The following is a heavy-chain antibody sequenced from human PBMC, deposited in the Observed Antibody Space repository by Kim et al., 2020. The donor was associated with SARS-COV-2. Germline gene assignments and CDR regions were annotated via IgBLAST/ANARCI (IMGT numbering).Heavy chain of an antibody. CDR3: ALFVVPAAIRV. D-gene: IGHD2-2*01. Sequence: SETLSLTCTVSGGSISSSSYYWGWIRQPPGKGLEWIGSIYYSGSTYYNPSLKSRVTISVDTSKNQFSLKLSSVTAADTAVYYCALFVVPAAIRVWGQGTMVTVSS. J-gene: IGHJ3*01. V-gene: IGHV4-39*01. CDR2: IYYSGST. CDR1: GGSISSSSYY.